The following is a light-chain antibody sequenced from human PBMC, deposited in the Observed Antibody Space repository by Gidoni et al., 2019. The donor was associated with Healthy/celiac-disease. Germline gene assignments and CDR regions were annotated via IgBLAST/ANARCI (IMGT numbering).Light chain of an antibody. CDR3: QQSYSTPPGFT. CDR2: AAS. Sequence: DIQMTQSPSSLSASVGDRVTITRRASQSISSYLTWYQQKPGKAPTLLIYAASSLQSGVPSRFSGSGSGTDFTLTISSLQPEDFATYYCQQSYSTPPGFTFGPGTKVDIK. CDR1: QSISSY. J-gene: IGKJ3*01. V-gene: IGKV1-39*01.